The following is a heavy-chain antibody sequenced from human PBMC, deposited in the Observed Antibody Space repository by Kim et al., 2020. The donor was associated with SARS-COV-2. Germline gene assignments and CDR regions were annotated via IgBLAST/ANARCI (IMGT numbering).Heavy chain of an antibody. CDR3: VRRGSVASEAFDI. CDR1: GFTFSDSH. CDR2: INNKAGSHAK. V-gene: IGHV3-73*01. D-gene: IGHD6-19*01. Sequence: GGSLRLSCAASGFTFSDSHMHWVRQASGKGLEWVGSINNKAGSHAKSYSESMKGRFTISREDSKNTAYLQMNGLKTDDTALYYCVRRGSVASEAFDIWGQGTRVTVSS. J-gene: IGHJ3*02.